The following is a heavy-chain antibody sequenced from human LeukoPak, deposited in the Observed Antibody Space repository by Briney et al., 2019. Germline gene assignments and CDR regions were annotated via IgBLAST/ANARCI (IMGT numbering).Heavy chain of an antibody. CDR3: ATVGRKYYDILTGPKGAFDF. D-gene: IGHD3-9*01. CDR2: IYYSGST. J-gene: IGHJ3*01. V-gene: IGHV4-39*07. Sequence: SETLSLTCTVSGGSISSSSYYWGWIRQPPEKGLEWIGIIYYSGSTYYKPSLKSRVTISVDTSKNQFSLKLSSVTAADTAVYYCATVGRKYYDILTGPKGAFDFWGQGTMVTVSS. CDR1: GGSISSSSYY.